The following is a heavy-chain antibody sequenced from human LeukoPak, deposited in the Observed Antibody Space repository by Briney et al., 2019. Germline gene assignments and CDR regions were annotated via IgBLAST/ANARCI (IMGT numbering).Heavy chain of an antibody. CDR3: AKNSRGSGSTIDY. J-gene: IGHJ4*02. Sequence: GGSLRLSCAASGFTFSSYAMSWVRQAPGKGLEWVSAISDSGCSTYYADSVKGRITISRDNSKNTLYLQMNSLGAEDAAVYYCAKNSRGSGSTIDYWGQGTLVTVSS. D-gene: IGHD3-10*01. CDR1: GFTFSSYA. V-gene: IGHV3-23*01. CDR2: ISDSGCST.